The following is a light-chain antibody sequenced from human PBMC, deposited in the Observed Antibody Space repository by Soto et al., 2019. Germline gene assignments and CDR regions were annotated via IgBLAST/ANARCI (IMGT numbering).Light chain of an antibody. CDR1: SSNIGAGYD. J-gene: IGLJ1*01. Sequence: QSVLTQPPSVSGAPGQRVTISCTGSSSNIGAGYDVHWYQQLPGTAPKLLIYGNSNRPSGVPDRFSGSKSGTSASLAITGFQAEDEADYYCQSYDSSLNYVFGTGTKLTVL. CDR3: QSYDSSLNYV. CDR2: GNS. V-gene: IGLV1-40*01.